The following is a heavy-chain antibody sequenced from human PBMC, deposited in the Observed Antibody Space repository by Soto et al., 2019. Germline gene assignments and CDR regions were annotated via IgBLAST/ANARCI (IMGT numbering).Heavy chain of an antibody. J-gene: IGHJ6*04. D-gene: IGHD3-22*01. CDR1: GFKISSSS. V-gene: IGHV3-48*02. CDR3: ARYYYDSSGYGGMDV. Sequence: EVQLVESGGGVVQPGGSLRLSCAAFGFKISSSSTNWVRQAPGRGLEWVAYISDSGSNTLYAASVKGRFTVSRDTAKNSLDQQMSGLKDKDRALYYCARYYYDSSGYGGMDVWGKGTTVTVSS. CDR2: ISDSGSNT.